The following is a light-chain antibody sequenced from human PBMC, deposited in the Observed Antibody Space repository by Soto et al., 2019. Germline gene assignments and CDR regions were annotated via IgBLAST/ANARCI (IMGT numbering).Light chain of an antibody. CDR3: QTEDNSGTIHL. V-gene: IGLV3-25*02. Sequence: SYELTQPPSMSVSPGQTARITCSGDPLTRQYVYWYQQKPGQAPLLVIYKDNERPSGIPERFSGSTSGTTGTLTISGVRAEDEADYYCQTEDNSGTIHLFAGGTKLTVL. CDR2: KDN. CDR1: PLTRQY. J-gene: IGLJ3*02.